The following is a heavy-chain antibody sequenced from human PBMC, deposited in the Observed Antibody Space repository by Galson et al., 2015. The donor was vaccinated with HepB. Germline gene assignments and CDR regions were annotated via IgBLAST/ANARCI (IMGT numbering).Heavy chain of an antibody. CDR3: ARNGFDY. CDR1: GEPFSGYY. V-gene: IGHV4-34*01. CDR2: INDSGST. J-gene: IGHJ4*02. D-gene: IGHD2-8*01. Sequence: LSLTCAVHGEPFSGYYWSWIRQPPGKGLEWIGEINDSGSTNYNPSLKSRVTMSVDTSKNQFSLKMRSVTAADTAVYYCARNGFDYWGQGTLVTVSS.